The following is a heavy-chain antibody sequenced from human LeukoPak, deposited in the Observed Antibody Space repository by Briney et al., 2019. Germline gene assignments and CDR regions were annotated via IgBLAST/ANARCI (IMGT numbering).Heavy chain of an antibody. CDR1: GFTFSNAW. J-gene: IGHJ4*02. D-gene: IGHD1-26*01. CDR2: IKSKADGGTT. V-gene: IGHV3-15*01. Sequence: GGSLRLSCAASGFTFSNAWMSWVCQAPRKGLEWVGRIKSKADGGTTDYAAPVKGRFTISRDESKNTLYLQMNSLKTEDTAVYYCTTFTWALRDYWGQGTLVTVSS. CDR3: TTFTWALRDY.